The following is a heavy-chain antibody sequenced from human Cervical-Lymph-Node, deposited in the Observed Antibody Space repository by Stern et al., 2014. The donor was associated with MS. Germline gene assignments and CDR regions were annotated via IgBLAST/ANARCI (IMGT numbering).Heavy chain of an antibody. CDR3: ARGAGVFDS. D-gene: IGHD6-19*01. V-gene: IGHV4-39*02. J-gene: IGHJ4*02. Sequence: QVQLQESGPGLVKPSETLSLTCTVSGGSIGRSSYYWGWIRQPPGKGLEWIGHIFYTGSTFYDPSLKSRVTLSVDTSNNHFSLSLNSVTAADTAVYYCARGAGVFDSWGQGTLVTVSP. CDR1: GGSIGRSSYY. CDR2: IFYTGST.